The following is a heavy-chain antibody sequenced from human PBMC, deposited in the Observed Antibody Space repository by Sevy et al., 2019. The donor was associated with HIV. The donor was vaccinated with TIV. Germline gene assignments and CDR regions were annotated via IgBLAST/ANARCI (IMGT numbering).Heavy chain of an antibody. D-gene: IGHD5-12*01. V-gene: IGHV3-20*01. CDR1: GFRFEDYG. Sequence: GGSLRLSCAGSGFRFEDYGMSWVRQVPGKGLEWVSGINWNGGRVAYADSVKGRFTVSRDNAKNSLYLQMNSLRVEDTALYHWARGRVERYRSAYNCYYAMDVWGQGTTVTVSS. CDR3: ARGRVERYRSAYNCYYAMDV. J-gene: IGHJ6*02. CDR2: INWNGGRV.